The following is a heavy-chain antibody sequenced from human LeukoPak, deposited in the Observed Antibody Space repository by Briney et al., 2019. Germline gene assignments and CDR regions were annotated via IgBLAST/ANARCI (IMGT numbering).Heavy chain of an antibody. D-gene: IGHD3-3*01. V-gene: IGHV1-18*01. J-gene: IGHJ4*02. CDR2: ISAYNGNT. Sequence: ASVKVSCKASGYTFSSYRISWVRQAPGQGLEWMGWISAYNGNTNYAQKLQGRVTMTTDTSTSTAYMELRSLRSDDTAVYYCARVYRFLEWLLMDYWGQGTLVTVSS. CDR3: ARVYRFLEWLLMDY. CDR1: GYTFSSYR.